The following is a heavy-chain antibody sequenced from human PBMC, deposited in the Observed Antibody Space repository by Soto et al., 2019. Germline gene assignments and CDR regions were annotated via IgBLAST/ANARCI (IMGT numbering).Heavy chain of an antibody. CDR2: INHSGST. Sequence: QVQLQQWGAGLLKPSETLSLTCAVYGGSFSGYYWSWIRQPPGKGLEWIGEINHSGSTNYNPSFKWQVTIPVDTSKNKFSLKLSSVTAADTAVYYCARGLNYGVVTPYFDYCGQGTLVTVSS. CDR3: ARGLNYGVVTPYFDY. D-gene: IGHD3-3*01. J-gene: IGHJ4*02. V-gene: IGHV4-34*01. CDR1: GGSFSGYY.